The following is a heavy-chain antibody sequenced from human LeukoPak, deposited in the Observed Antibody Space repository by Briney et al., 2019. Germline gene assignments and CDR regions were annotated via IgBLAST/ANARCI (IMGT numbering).Heavy chain of an antibody. D-gene: IGHD3-22*01. CDR1: GGSISSSSYY. CDR3: ASEAYYYDSSGYYKY. CDR2: IYYSGST. J-gene: IGHJ4*02. Sequence: SETLSLTCTVSGGSISSSSYYWGWIRQPQGKGLEWIGSIYYSGSTYYNPSLKSRVTMSVDTSKNQFSLKLSSVTAADTAVYYCASEAYYYDSSGYYKYWGQGTLVTVSS. V-gene: IGHV4-39*07.